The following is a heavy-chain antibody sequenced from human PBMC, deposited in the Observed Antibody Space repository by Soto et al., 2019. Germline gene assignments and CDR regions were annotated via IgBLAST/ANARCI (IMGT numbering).Heavy chain of an antibody. V-gene: IGHV4-30-2*01. CDR3: ARRYSSSPYYFDY. D-gene: IGHD6-6*01. J-gene: IGHJ4*02. CDR1: GGSISSGDYS. CDR2: IYHSGST. Sequence: TLSLTCAVAGGSISSGDYSWSWIRQPPGKGLEWIGYIYHSGSTYYNPSLKSRVTISVDRSKNQFSLKLSSVTAADTAVYYCARRYSSSPYYFDYWGQGTLVTVSS.